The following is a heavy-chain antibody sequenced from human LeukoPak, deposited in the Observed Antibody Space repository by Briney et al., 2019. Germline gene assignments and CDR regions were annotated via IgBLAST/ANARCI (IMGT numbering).Heavy chain of an antibody. V-gene: IGHV3-23*01. J-gene: IGHJ4*02. CDR2: LTGSGGTT. CDR3: AKERSGWSDY. CDR1: GFTFSSYG. Sequence: GGSLRLSCAASGFTFSSYGMTWVRQTPGKGLEWVSSLTGSGGTTYYADSVKGRFTISRDNSKNTLYLQMNSLRAEDTAVYYCAKERSGWSDYWGQGTLVTVSS. D-gene: IGHD6-19*01.